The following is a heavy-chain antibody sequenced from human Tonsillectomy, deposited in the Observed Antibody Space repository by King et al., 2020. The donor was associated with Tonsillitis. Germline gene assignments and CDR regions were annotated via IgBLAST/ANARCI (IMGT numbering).Heavy chain of an antibody. CDR1: GFTFSSYS. V-gene: IGHV3-48*01. Sequence: VQLVESGGGLVQPGGSLRLSCAASGFTFSSYSMNWVRQAPGKGLEWVSYISSTSSTIYYADSVKGRFTISRDNAKNSLYLQMNSLRAEDTAVYYCARDRPWATVTANYWGQGTLVTVSS. CDR3: ARDRPWATVTANY. CDR2: ISSTSSTI. D-gene: IGHD4-17*01. J-gene: IGHJ4*02.